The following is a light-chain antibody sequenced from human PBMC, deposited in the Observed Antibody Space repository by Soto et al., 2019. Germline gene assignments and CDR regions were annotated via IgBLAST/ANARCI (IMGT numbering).Light chain of an antibody. J-gene: IGLJ2*01. CDR1: RSNIGTYL. CDR2: SNT. Sequence: QSVLTQPPSASGTPGQRVTISCSGSRSNIGTYLVSWYHQLPGTAPKLLIYSNTQRPSGVPDRFSGSKSGTSASLAISGLQSEAEGDYYCATFDDSLRGVFGGGTKLTVL. CDR3: ATFDDSLRGV. V-gene: IGLV1-44*01.